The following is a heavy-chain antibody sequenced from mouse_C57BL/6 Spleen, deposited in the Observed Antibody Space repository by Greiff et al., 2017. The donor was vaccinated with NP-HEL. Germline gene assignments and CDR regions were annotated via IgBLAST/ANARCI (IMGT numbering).Heavy chain of an antibody. CDR1: GYTFTSYG. CDR3: ARVDLLRYAMDY. V-gene: IGHV1-81*01. D-gene: IGHD1-1*01. Sequence: QVQLQQSGAELARPGASVKLSCKASGYTFTSYGISWVKQRTGQGLEWIGEIYPRSGNTYYNEKFKGKATLTADKSSSKAYMELRSLTSEDSAVYFCARVDLLRYAMDYWGQGTSVTVSS. J-gene: IGHJ4*01. CDR2: IYPRSGNT.